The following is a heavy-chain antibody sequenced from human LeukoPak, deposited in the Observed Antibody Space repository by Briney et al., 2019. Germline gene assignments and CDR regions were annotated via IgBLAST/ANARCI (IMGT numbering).Heavy chain of an antibody. D-gene: IGHD5-18*01. CDR2: IYHSGST. V-gene: IGHV4-38-2*02. CDR3: ARLYSRVGPFDY. CDR1: GYSISSGYY. J-gene: IGHJ4*02. Sequence: PSETLSLTCTVSGYSISSGYYWGWIRQPPGKGREWIGSIYHSGSTYYNPSLKSRVTLSVDTSKNQFTLKLSSVTAADTAVYYCARLYSRVGPFDYWGQGTLVTVSS.